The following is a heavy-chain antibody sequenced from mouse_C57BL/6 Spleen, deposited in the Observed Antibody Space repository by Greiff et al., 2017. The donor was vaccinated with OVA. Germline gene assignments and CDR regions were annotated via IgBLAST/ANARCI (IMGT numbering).Heavy chain of an antibody. V-gene: IGHV1-59*01. Sequence: QVQLQQPGAELVRPGTSVKLSCKASGYTFTSYWMHWVKQRPGQGLEWIGVIDPSDSYTNYNQKFKGKATLTVDTSSSTAYMQLSSLTSEDSAVYYCARVYGNYEWDYAMDYWGQGTSVTVSS. D-gene: IGHD2-1*01. J-gene: IGHJ4*01. CDR2: IDPSDSYT. CDR1: GYTFTSYW. CDR3: ARVYGNYEWDYAMDY.